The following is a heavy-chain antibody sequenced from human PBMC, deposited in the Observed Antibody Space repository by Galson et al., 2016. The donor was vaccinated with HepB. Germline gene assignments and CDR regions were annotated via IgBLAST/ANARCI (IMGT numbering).Heavy chain of an antibody. Sequence: SLRLSCAASGFTFNKYPMFWVRQAPGKGLEWVAVISYDGSNKYYADSVKGRFTISRDNAKNSLYLQMNSLRAEDTGIYYCAREGLADGSYFDYWGRGTLVTVS. CDR1: GFTFNKYP. CDR2: ISYDGSNK. V-gene: IGHV3-30*03. J-gene: IGHJ4*02. D-gene: IGHD5-24*01. CDR3: AREGLADGSYFDY.